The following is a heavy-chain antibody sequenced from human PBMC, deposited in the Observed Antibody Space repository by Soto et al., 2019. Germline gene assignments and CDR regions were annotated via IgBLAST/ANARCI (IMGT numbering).Heavy chain of an antibody. CDR3: ARDRSSSWYNGTFDFDS. CDR2: IIPLFDAT. Sequence: QVQLVQSGAEVRKPWSSVKVSCKDSGGTFTTYDISWVRQAPGQGLEWMGGIIPLFDATKYSQKFQGRVTITADKSTGTAYMELSSLRSEDTAMYYCARDRSSSWYNGTFDFDSWGQGTLVTVSS. CDR1: GGTFTTYD. J-gene: IGHJ4*02. D-gene: IGHD6-19*01. V-gene: IGHV1-69*06.